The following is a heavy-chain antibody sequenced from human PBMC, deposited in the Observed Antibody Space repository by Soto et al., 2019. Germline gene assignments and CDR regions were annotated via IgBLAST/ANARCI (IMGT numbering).Heavy chain of an antibody. Sequence: SVKVSCKASGGTFSSYAISWVRQAPGQGLEWMGGIIPIFGTANYAQKFQGRVTITADESTSTAYMELSSLRSEDTAVYYCARVNDYVWGSYRYNWFDPWGQGTLVTVSS. J-gene: IGHJ5*02. CDR3: ARVNDYVWGSYRYNWFDP. D-gene: IGHD3-16*02. V-gene: IGHV1-69*13. CDR2: IIPIFGTA. CDR1: GGTFSSYA.